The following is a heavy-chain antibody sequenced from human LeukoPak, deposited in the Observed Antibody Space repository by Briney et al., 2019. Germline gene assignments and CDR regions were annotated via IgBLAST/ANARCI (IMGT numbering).Heavy chain of an antibody. D-gene: IGHD6-19*01. J-gene: IGHJ4*02. V-gene: IGHV3-30-3*01. CDR2: ISYDGSNE. CDR3: AREITSGWYDY. CDR1: GFTFSIYN. Sequence: PGGSLRLSCAASGFTFSIYNIHWVRQAPGKGLEWVAVISYDGSNEYYTDSVKGRFTISRDTSKNTLYLQMSSLRGEDTAVNYCAREITSGWYDYWGQGTLVTVSS.